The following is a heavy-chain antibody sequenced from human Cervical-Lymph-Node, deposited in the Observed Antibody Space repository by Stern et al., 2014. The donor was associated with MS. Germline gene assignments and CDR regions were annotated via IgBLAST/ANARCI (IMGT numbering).Heavy chain of an antibody. CDR3: ARDQRVYGSGTYLDY. CDR2: ISYDGSKK. D-gene: IGHD3-10*01. V-gene: IGHV3-30-3*01. Sequence: QVQLVESGGGVVQPGRSRRLSCEASRFTFSSHAMHWVRQAPGKGLEWVALISYDGSKKYYADSVKGRFTISRDDSKNTLYLQMNSLRAEDTAVYFCARDQRVYGSGTYLDYWGQGTLVTVSS. CDR1: RFTFSSHA. J-gene: IGHJ4*02.